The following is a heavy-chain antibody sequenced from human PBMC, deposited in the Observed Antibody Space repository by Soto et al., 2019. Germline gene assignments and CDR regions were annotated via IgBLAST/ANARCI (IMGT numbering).Heavy chain of an antibody. CDR3: ARDCVVGYYGMDV. J-gene: IGHJ6*02. CDR1: GFTFSSYN. Sequence: QVQLVESGGGVVQPGRSLRLSCAASGFTFSSYNIHWVRQAPGKGLEWVAVIWYDGSNKYFADSVKGRFTISRDNSKNTLYLQMNSLRAEETAVYYCARDCVVGYYGMDVWGQGTTVTVSS. CDR2: IWYDGSNK. D-gene: IGHD2-15*01. V-gene: IGHV3-33*01.